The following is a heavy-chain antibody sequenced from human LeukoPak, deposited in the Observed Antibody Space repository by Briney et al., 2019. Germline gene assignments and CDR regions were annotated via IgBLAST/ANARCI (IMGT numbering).Heavy chain of an antibody. Sequence: GGSLRLSCAASGFTFSDHYMDWVRQAPGKGLEWVGRTRNKANSYTTEYAASVKGRFTISRDDSKNTAYLQMNSLKTEDTAVYYCTRLDPLGYYMDVWGKGTTVTVSS. CDR1: GFTFSDHY. J-gene: IGHJ6*03. V-gene: IGHV3-72*01. CDR3: TRLDPLGYYMDV. CDR2: TRNKANSYTT.